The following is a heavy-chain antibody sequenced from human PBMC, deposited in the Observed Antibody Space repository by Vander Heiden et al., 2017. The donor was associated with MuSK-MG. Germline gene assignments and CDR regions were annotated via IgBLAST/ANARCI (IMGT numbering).Heavy chain of an antibody. CDR2: INHSGST. CDR1: GGSFSGYY. D-gene: IGHD1-26*01. J-gene: IGHJ4*02. Sequence: QVQLQQWGAGRLKPSETLSLTCAVYGGSFSGYYWSWIRQPPGKGLEWIGEINHSGSTNYNPSLKSRVTISVDTSKNQFSLKLSSVTAADTAVYYCARGSAVGSRYYFDYWGQGTLVTVSS. V-gene: IGHV4-34*01. CDR3: ARGSAVGSRYYFDY.